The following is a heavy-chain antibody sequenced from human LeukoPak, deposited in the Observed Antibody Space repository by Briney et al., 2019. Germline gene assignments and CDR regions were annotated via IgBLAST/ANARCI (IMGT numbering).Heavy chain of an antibody. D-gene: IGHD2-2*01. Sequence: GGSLRLSCAASGFTFSSYAMSWVRQAPGKGLEWVSAISGSGGSTYYADSVKGRFTISRDNSKNTLYLQMNSLRAEDTAVYYCARDMGYCSSATCYGLDYWGQGTLVTVSS. CDR1: GFTFSSYA. CDR3: ARDMGYCSSATCYGLDY. CDR2: ISGSGGST. J-gene: IGHJ4*02. V-gene: IGHV3-23*01.